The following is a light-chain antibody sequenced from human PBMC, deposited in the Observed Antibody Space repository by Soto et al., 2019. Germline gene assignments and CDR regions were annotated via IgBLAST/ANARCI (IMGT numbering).Light chain of an antibody. CDR2: DAS. CDR3: QQRSSWPLT. V-gene: IGKV3-11*01. J-gene: IGKJ4*01. CDR1: QSVRSY. Sequence: EIVLTQSPATLSLSPGERATLSCRASQSVRSYLAWYQQKPGQAPRLLIYDASNRATGIPARFSGSGSGTEFTLTISSLEPEDFAVYYCQQRSSWPLTFGGGTKVEIK.